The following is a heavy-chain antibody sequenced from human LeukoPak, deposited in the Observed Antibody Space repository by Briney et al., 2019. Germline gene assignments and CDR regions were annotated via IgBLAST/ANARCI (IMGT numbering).Heavy chain of an antibody. J-gene: IGHJ4*02. V-gene: IGHV3-53*01. CDR3: ARGAATGPTFGFDY. D-gene: IGHD6-13*01. Sequence: GGSLRLSCAASGFSVTNNYITWVRKAPGKGLEWVSVMYTGGTPYYADSVKGRFTISRDISKNTLYLQMTSLRAEDTAVYYCARGAATGPTFGFDYWGQGTLVTVSS. CDR2: MYTGGTP. CDR1: GFSVTNNY.